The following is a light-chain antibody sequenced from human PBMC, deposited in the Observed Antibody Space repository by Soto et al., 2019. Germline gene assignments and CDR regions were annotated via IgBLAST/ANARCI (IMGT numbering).Light chain of an antibody. CDR1: SSHVESNNL. CDR3: FSYVRDTALSYV. Sequence: QSALTQPASVSGSPGQSITISCTGTSSHVESNNLVSWYQQYPGRAPKLMIYAGSERPFGVSDRFSGSKSGDTASLPISGLQAGDEADYDCFSYVRDTALSYVFGAGTKLTVL. CDR2: AGS. V-gene: IGLV2-23*03. J-gene: IGLJ1*01.